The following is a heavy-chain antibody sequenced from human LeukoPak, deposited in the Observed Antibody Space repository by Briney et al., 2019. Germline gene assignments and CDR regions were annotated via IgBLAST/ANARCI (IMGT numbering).Heavy chain of an antibody. CDR2: IIPILGIA. CDR3: ARDGLAALILFDY. V-gene: IGHV1-69*04. Sequence: GASVKVSCKASGGTFSSYAISWVRQAPGQGLEWMGRIIPILGIANYAQKFQGRVTITADKSTSTAYMELSSLRSEDTAVYYCARDGLAALILFDYWGQGTLVTVSS. D-gene: IGHD2-8*01. CDR1: GGTFSSYA. J-gene: IGHJ4*02.